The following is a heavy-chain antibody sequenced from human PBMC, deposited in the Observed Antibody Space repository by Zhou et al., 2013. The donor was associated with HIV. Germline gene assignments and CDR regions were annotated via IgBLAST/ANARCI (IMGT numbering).Heavy chain of an antibody. CDR3: ARHPRTSSWYDIYFDY. CDR1: VAPSVVTT. Sequence: QVQRARSRGPGLVEAFGDPVPHLHCLSVAPSVVTTGAGSGSPQGRDWSGLGISITVGATKCNPSLKSRVSISVDTSKNLFSLNLTSVTAADTAVYYCARHPRTSSWYDIYFDYWGQGILVTVSS. D-gene: IGHD6-13*01. CDR2: SITVGAT. J-gene: IGHJ4*02. V-gene: IGHV4-59*11.